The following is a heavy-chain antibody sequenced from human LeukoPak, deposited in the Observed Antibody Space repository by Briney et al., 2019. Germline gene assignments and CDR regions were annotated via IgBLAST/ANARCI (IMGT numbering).Heavy chain of an antibody. CDR1: GYTFTGYY. J-gene: IGHJ5*02. CDR2: INPNSGGT. Sequence: ASVKVSCKASGYTFTGYYMHWVRQAPGQGLEWMGWINPNSGGTNYAQKFQGRVTMTRDTSISTAYMELSRLRSDDTAVYYCARESSSSWGVGGWFDPWGQGTLSPSPQ. D-gene: IGHD6-6*01. V-gene: IGHV1-2*02. CDR3: ARESSSSWGVGGWFDP.